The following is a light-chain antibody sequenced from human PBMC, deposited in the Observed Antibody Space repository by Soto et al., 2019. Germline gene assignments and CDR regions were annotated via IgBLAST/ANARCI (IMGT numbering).Light chain of an antibody. V-gene: IGLV2-14*01. CDR2: EDS. Sequence: QSALTQPASVSGSPGQSITISCTGTSTNVGGYNYVSWYQQHPGKAPKLMIYEDSNRPSGVSNRFSGSKSGNTASLTISGVQDEDEDDYYCSSYTSSTPVVFGGGTKVTVL. CDR3: SSYTSSTPVV. J-gene: IGLJ2*01. CDR1: STNVGGYNY.